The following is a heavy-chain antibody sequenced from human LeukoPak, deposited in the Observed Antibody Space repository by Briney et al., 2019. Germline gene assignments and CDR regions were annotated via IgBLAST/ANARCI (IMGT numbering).Heavy chain of an antibody. Sequence: PSETLSLTCTVSGGSISSSSYYWGWIRQPPGKGLEWIGSIYYSGSTYYNPSLKSRVTISVDTSKNQFSLKLSSVTAADTAVYYCVRAQGRLNYMDVWGKGTTLTVSS. J-gene: IGHJ6*03. CDR1: GGSISSSSYY. CDR3: VRAQGRLNYMDV. D-gene: IGHD6-25*01. CDR2: IYYSGST. V-gene: IGHV4-39*07.